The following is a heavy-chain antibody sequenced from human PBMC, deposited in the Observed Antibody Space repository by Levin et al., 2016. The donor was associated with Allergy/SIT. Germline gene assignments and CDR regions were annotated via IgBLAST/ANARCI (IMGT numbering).Heavy chain of an antibody. CDR2: INTNTGNP. D-gene: IGHD3-16*02. Sequence: WVRQAPGQGLEWMGWINTNTGNPTYAQGFTGRFVFSLDTSVSTAYLQISSLKAEDTAVYYCARGFDYVWGSYRYSDYWGQGTLVTVSS. CDR3: ARGFDYVWGSYRYSDY. V-gene: IGHV7-4-1*02. J-gene: IGHJ4*02.